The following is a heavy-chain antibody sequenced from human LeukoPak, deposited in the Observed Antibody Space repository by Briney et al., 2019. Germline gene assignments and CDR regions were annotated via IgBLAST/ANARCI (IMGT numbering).Heavy chain of an antibody. D-gene: IGHD3-3*01. Sequence: SETLSLTCAVYGGSFSGYYWSWIRQPPGKGLEWIGEINHSGSTNYNPSLKSRVTISVDTSKNQFSLELSSVTAADTAVYYCARRSLWSGYFFDYWGQGTLVTVSS. CDR1: GGSFSGYY. J-gene: IGHJ4*02. V-gene: IGHV4-34*01. CDR3: ARRSLWSGYFFDY. CDR2: INHSGST.